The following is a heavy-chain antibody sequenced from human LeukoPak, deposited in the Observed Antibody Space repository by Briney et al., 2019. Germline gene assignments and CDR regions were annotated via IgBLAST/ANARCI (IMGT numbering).Heavy chain of an antibody. Sequence: PGGSLRLSCVASGSTFSSSWMSWVRRAPGKGLEWVANIKQDGTEEYYVDSVRGRFSISKDNAKNSLYLQMNSLRAEDTAVYYCARDPCHGALDYWGQGALVTVSS. CDR1: GSTFSSSW. V-gene: IGHV3-7*03. D-gene: IGHD2-2*01. CDR2: IKQDGTEE. CDR3: ARDPCHGALDY. J-gene: IGHJ4*02.